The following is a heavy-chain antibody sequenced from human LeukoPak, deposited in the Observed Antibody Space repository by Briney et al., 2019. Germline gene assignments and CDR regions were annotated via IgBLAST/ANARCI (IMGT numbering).Heavy chain of an antibody. CDR2: IYYSGST. V-gene: IGHV4-59*01. CDR3: ARVVAAGTYWFDP. CDR1: GGSISSYY. D-gene: IGHD6-13*01. J-gene: IGHJ5*02. Sequence: SETLSLTCTVSGGSISSYYWSRIRQPPGKGLEWIGYIYYSGSTNYNPSLKSRVTISVDTSKNQFSLKLSSVTAADTAVYYCARVVAAGTYWFDPWGQGTLATVSS.